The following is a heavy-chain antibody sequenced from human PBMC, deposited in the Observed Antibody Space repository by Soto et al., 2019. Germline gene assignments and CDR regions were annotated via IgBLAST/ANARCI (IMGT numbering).Heavy chain of an antibody. J-gene: IGHJ4*02. CDR2: MNPNSGNT. Sequence: QVQLVQSGAEVKKPGASVKVSCKASGYTFTSYYINWVRQATGQGLEWMGWMNPNSGNTGYAQKFQGRLTMTRTTYRSAGDMELSMRRSENPAVYYCAIVSRTAADSWGEGALVTGSS. V-gene: IGHV1-8*01. D-gene: IGHD2-21*02. CDR1: GYTFTSYY. CDR3: AIVSRTAADS.